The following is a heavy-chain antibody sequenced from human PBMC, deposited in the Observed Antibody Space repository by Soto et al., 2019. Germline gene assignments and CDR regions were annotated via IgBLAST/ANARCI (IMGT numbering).Heavy chain of an antibody. CDR1: GFTFSSYA. D-gene: IGHD4-4*01. V-gene: IGHV3-23*01. J-gene: IGHJ5*02. Sequence: PGGSLRLSCAASGFTFSSYAMSWFRQAPGKGLEWVSAISGSGGSTYYADSVKGRFTISRDNSKNTLYLQMNSLRAEDTAVYYCAKDLSMTTVTTLSAWFDPWGQGTLVTVSS. CDR2: ISGSGGST. CDR3: AKDLSMTTVTTLSAWFDP.